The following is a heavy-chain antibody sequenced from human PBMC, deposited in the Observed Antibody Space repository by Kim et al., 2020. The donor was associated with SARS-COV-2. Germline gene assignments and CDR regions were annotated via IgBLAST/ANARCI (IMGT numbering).Heavy chain of an antibody. Sequence: GGSLRLSCAASGLTFSNYAMSWVRQAPGKGLEWVSVISGSGDTTFYADSVKGRFTISRDNSKNMLYVQMNSLRAEDTAVYHCAKGSSSSRYSALDVWGQG. CDR3: AKGSSSSRYSALDV. CDR2: ISGSGDTT. CDR1: GLTFSNYA. J-gene: IGHJ6*02. D-gene: IGHD6-13*01. V-gene: IGHV3-23*01.